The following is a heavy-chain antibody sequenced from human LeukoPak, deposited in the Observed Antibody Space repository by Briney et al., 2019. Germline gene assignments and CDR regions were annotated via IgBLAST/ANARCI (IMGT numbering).Heavy chain of an antibody. V-gene: IGHV3-7*01. Sequence: PGGSLRLSCAASGFPFSSYWMAWVRQAPGKGLEWVASIKQDGGETFYVDSVKGRFTISRDNAKNSLYLQMNSLRAEDTAVYYCARDWVSGSYFYYYYGMDVWGQGTTVTVSS. D-gene: IGHD1-26*01. CDR1: GFPFSSYW. CDR2: IKQDGGET. J-gene: IGHJ6*02. CDR3: ARDWVSGSYFYYYYGMDV.